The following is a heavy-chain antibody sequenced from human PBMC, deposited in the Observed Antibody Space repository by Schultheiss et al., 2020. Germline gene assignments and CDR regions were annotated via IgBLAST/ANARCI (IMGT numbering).Heavy chain of an antibody. J-gene: IGHJ6*03. CDR2: IYYSGST. CDR1: GGSISSSSYY. V-gene: IGHV4-39*07. Sequence: SQTLSLTCTVSGGSISSSSYYWGWIRQPPGKGLEWIGSIYYSGSTYYNPSLKSRVTISVDTSKNQFSLKLSSVTAADTAVYYCARELAAAGYYYMDVWGKGTTVTVSS. D-gene: IGHD6-13*01. CDR3: ARELAAAGYYYMDV.